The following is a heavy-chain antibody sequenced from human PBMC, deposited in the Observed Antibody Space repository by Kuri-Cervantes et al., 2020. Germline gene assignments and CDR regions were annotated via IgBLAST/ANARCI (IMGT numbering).Heavy chain of an antibody. V-gene: IGHV1-2*04. CDR1: GYTFTGYY. D-gene: IGHD6-13*01. Sequence: ASVKVSCKASGYTFTGYYMHWVRQAPGQGLEWMGWINPNSGGTNYAQKFQGWDTMTRDTSISTAYIELSRLRSDDTAVYYCARDRAAYTSSWGDYWGQGTLVTVSS. CDR3: ARDRAAYTSSWGDY. J-gene: IGHJ4*02. CDR2: INPNSGGT.